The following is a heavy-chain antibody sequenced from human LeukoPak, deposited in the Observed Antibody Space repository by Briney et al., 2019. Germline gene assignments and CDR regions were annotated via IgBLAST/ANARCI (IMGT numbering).Heavy chain of an antibody. Sequence: GGSLRLSCAASGFTFSSYWMHWVRHAPGKGLVWVSRINSDGSSTSYADSVKGRFTISRDNAKNTLYLQMNSLRAEDTAVYYCARARHYCSGGSCYGSCDYWGQGTLVTVSS. J-gene: IGHJ4*02. CDR1: GFTFSSYW. CDR3: ARARHYCSGGSCYGSCDY. D-gene: IGHD2-15*01. CDR2: INSDGSST. V-gene: IGHV3-74*01.